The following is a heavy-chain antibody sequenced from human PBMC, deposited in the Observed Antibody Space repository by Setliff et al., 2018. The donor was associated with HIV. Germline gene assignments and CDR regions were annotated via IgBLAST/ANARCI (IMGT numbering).Heavy chain of an antibody. CDR1: GGSFSTYY. Sequence: ETLSLTCTVSGGSFSTYYWSWIRQPAGEGPEYIGRVHSTGTTIYNPSLKSRVTMSVDASKNQLSLKLRSVTAADTAVYYCARARITMIGGRLEPYAFDRWGQGTKVTVS. CDR2: VHSTGTT. D-gene: IGHD3-10*01. V-gene: IGHV4-4*07. J-gene: IGHJ3*01. CDR3: ARARITMIGGRLEPYAFDR.